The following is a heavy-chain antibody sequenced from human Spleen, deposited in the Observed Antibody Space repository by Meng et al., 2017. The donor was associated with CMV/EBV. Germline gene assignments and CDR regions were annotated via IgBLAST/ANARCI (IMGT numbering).Heavy chain of an antibody. V-gene: IGHV3-74*01. Sequence: GESLKISCAASGFTFSSYWMNWVRQAPGKGLVWVSRINSDGSSTSYADSVKGRFTISRDDAQNSVHLQMNSLRVEDTAIYYCVRGSDFRYGMDVWGQGTSVTVSS. D-gene: IGHD3-3*01. CDR2: INSDGSST. CDR1: GFTFSSYW. J-gene: IGHJ6*02. CDR3: VRGSDFRYGMDV.